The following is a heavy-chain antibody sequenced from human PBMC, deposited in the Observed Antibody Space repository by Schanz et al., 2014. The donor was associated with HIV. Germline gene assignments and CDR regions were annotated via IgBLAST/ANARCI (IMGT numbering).Heavy chain of an antibody. V-gene: IGHV3-23*04. CDR1: GFTFSSHW. D-gene: IGHD3-10*01. CDR2: ISESGRYT. Sequence: EVQLVESGGGLVQPGGSLRLSCAASGFTFSSHWMHWVRQAPGKGLVWVSTISESGRYTYYADSVKGRFTISRDNSKNTLYLQMNSLRAEDAAVYYCARDPHGSGYDYFDYWGQGTLVTVSS. CDR3: ARDPHGSGYDYFDY. J-gene: IGHJ4*02.